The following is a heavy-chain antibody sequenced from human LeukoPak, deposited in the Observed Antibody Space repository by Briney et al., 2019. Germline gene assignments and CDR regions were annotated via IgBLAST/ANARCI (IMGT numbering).Heavy chain of an antibody. V-gene: IGHV1-2*02. CDR2: INPNSGGT. J-gene: IGHJ3*02. D-gene: IGHD1-14*01. CDR3: ATDSPDSRDAFDI. Sequence: ASVKVSCKASGYTFTGYYMHWVRQAPGQGLEWMGWINPNSGGTNYAQKFQGRVTMTEDTSTDTAYMELSSLRSEDTAVYYCATDSPDSRDAFDIWGQGTMVTVSS. CDR1: GYTFTGYY.